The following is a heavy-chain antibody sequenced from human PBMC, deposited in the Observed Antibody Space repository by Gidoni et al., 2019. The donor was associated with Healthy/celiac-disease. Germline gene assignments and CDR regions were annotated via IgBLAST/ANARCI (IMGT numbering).Heavy chain of an antibody. J-gene: IGHJ4*02. CDR3: ASQSEQQLVPIVDY. V-gene: IGHV4-30-4*01. D-gene: IGHD6-13*01. CDR1: GGSISSGDYY. Sequence: QVQLQESGPGLVTPSQTLSLTCTVSGGSISSGDYYWSWIRQPPGKGLEWIGYIYYSGSTYYTPSLKSRVTISVDTSKNQFSLKLSSVTAADTAVYYCASQSEQQLVPIVDYWGQGTLVTVSS. CDR2: IYYSGST.